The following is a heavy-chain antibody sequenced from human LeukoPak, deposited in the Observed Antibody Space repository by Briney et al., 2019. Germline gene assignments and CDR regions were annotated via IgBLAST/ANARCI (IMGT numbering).Heavy chain of an antibody. Sequence: PGGSLRLSCAASGFTFSNYAMSWVRQAPGQGLEWVPAFSGSGGSTYYANSVKGRFTISRDNSKNTLYLQMNSLRAEDTAVYYCARSGLSRFGFWGQGTLVTVSS. V-gene: IGHV3-23*01. CDR3: ARSGLSRFGF. CDR1: GFTFSNYA. D-gene: IGHD2/OR15-2a*01. CDR2: FSGSGGST. J-gene: IGHJ4*01.